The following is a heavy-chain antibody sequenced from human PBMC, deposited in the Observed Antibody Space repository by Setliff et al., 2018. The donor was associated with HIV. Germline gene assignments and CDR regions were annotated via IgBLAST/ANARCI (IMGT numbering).Heavy chain of an antibody. V-gene: IGHV1-46*01. CDR1: GDTFTNFY. D-gene: IGHD2-15*01. J-gene: IGHJ3*02. CDR3: VRSLRYCSGGGCSSDWVYDAFDI. CDR2: INPSDGST. Sequence: ASVKVSCKASGDTFTNFYIHWVRQAPGQGLEWLGMINPSDGSTNYAQRFQDRVTITADESTSTAYMELTSLRSEDTAVYYCVRSLRYCSGGGCSSDWVYDAFDIWGQGTMVTVSS.